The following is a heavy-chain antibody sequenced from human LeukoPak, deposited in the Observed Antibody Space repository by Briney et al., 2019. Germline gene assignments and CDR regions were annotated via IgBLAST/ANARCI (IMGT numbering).Heavy chain of an antibody. V-gene: IGHV1-8*03. Sequence: ASVKVSCKASGYTLTSYGISWVRQAPGQGLEWMGVINPSGGSTKFAPKFQGRVTITRNTSISTAYMELSSLRSEDTAVYYCARGLRWELLRYYYYYYMDVWGKGTTVTVSS. CDR3: ARGLRWELLRYYYYYYMDV. CDR2: INPSGGST. D-gene: IGHD1-26*01. J-gene: IGHJ6*03. CDR1: GYTLTSYG.